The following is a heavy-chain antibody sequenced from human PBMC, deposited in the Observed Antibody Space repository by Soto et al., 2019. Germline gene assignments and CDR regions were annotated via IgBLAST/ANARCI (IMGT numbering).Heavy chain of an antibody. CDR2: IYWDNYK. CDR1: GFSLSSSGVG. Sequence: QITLKESGPTLVKPTQTLTLTCTFSGFSLSSSGVGVGWIRQPPGKALECLSLIYWDNYKQYSPSLKNRFTITKDTSKNQVVLTMTKMEPVDTGTYYCARVMGSGTVGVFDYCGQGTLVTVSS. J-gene: IGHJ4*02. D-gene: IGHD6-13*01. V-gene: IGHV2-5*02. CDR3: ARVMGSGTVGVFDY.